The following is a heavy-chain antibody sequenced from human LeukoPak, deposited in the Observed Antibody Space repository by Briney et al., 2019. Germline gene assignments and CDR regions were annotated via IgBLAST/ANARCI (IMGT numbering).Heavy chain of an antibody. CDR2: ISGSSTYI. CDR3: TRDYGGTEGVFDY. V-gene: IGHV3-21*01. CDR1: GFTFSTYS. J-gene: IGHJ4*02. D-gene: IGHD1-1*01. Sequence: GGSLRLSCAASGFTFSTYSMNWVRQAPGKGLEWVSSISGSSTYINYGDSVKGRFTVSRDNAKNSVYLQMGSLRAEDTAVYYCTRDYGGTEGVFDYWGQGSLVTVSS.